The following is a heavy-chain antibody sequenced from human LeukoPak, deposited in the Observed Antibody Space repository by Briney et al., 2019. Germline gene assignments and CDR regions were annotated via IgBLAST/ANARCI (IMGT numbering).Heavy chain of an antibody. CDR1: GFTFDDYA. CDR2: ISWNSGSI. D-gene: IGHD4-11*01. J-gene: IGHJ4*02. V-gene: IGHV3-9*01. Sequence: GGSLRLSCAASGFTFDDYAMHWVRQAPGKGLEWVSDISWNSGSIGYADSVKGRFTISRDNSKNTLYLQMNSLRAEDTAVYYCASPRGTATVDWGQGTLVTVSS. CDR3: ASPRGTATVD.